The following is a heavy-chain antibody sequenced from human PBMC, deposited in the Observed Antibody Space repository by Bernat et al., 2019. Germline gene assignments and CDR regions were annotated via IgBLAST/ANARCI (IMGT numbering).Heavy chain of an antibody. Sequence: QVQLVQSGAEVKKPGASVKVSCKASGYTFTSYGISWVRQAPGQGLEWMGWISSYNGNTNYAQKLQGRVNMTTDTSTSTAYMELRSLRSDDTAVYYCAREGWYSSGYYCGPNYIWGQGTMVTVSS. CDR3: AREGWYSSGYYCGPNYI. V-gene: IGHV1-18*04. CDR1: GYTFTSYG. J-gene: IGHJ3*02. D-gene: IGHD3-22*01. CDR2: ISSYNGNT.